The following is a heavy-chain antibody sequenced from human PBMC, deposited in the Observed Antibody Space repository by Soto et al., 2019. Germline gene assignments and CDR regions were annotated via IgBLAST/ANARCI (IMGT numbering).Heavy chain of an antibody. J-gene: IGHJ6*02. CDR3: ARPLRDRNYYYGMAV. V-gene: IGHV1-69*01. D-gene: IGHD3-22*01. CDR2: TIPMFGTP. Sequence: QVQLVQSGAEMQQPGASVRVSCKASGGTFSKYAFSWVRQAPGQGLEWLGGTIPMFGTPNYAQKFQSRVVISADESTATVYMESSSLRSEDTAVYFCARPLRDRNYYYGMAVRGQGTKVTVSS. CDR1: GGTFSKYA.